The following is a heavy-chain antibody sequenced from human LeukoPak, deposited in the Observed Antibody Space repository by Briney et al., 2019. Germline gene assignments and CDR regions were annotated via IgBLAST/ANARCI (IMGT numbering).Heavy chain of an antibody. V-gene: IGHV3-33*05. CDR2: ISYDGSNK. Sequence: GGSLRLSCAASGFTFSSYGMHWVRQAPGKGLEWVAVISYDGSNKYYADSVKGRFTISRDNAKNSLYLQMNSLRAEDTAVYYCARMIRLLAPDFDYWGQGTLVTVSS. CDR1: GFTFSSYG. J-gene: IGHJ4*02. CDR3: ARMIRLLAPDFDY. D-gene: IGHD3-22*01.